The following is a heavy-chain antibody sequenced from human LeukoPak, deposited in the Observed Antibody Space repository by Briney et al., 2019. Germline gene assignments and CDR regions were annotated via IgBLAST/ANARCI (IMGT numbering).Heavy chain of an antibody. J-gene: IGHJ4*02. CDR1: GFTFSSYW. Sequence: GGSLRPSCAASGFTFSSYWMSWVRQAPGKGLEWVANIKQDGSEKYYVDSVKGRFTISRDNAKNSLYLQMNSLRAEDTAVYYCAKGSYYDFWSGYPDYWGQGTLVTVSS. CDR2: IKQDGSEK. CDR3: AKGSYYDFWSGYPDY. V-gene: IGHV3-7*01. D-gene: IGHD3-3*01.